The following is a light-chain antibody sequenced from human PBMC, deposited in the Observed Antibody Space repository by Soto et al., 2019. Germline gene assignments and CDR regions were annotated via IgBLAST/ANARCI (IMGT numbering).Light chain of an antibody. Sequence: EIVLTQSPGTLSLSPGERATLSCRASQSVSSTYLAWYQQKPGQPPRLLIYGASSRATGIPDRFSGSGSGTDFPLTITRLESEEFAVYYCQQYGSSPVTFGQGTRLDIK. CDR2: GAS. CDR1: QSVSSTY. J-gene: IGKJ5*01. V-gene: IGKV3-20*01. CDR3: QQYGSSPVT.